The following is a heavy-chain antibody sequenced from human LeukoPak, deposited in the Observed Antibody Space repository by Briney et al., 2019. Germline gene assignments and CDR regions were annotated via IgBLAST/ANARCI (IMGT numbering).Heavy chain of an antibody. J-gene: IGHJ4*02. D-gene: IGHD1-26*01. Sequence: SETLSLTCTVSGGSISSYYWSWIRQPAGKGLEWIGRTYTSGSTNYNASLKCRVSMSVDTSKNQFSLKLSSVTAADTAVFYCARENSGSYRAFDYWGQGTLVTVSS. CDR1: GGSISSYY. V-gene: IGHV4-4*07. CDR3: ARENSGSYRAFDY. CDR2: TYTSGST.